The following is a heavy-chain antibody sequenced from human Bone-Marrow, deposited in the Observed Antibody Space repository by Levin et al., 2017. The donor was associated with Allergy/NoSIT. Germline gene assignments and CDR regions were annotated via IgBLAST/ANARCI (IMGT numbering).Heavy chain of an antibody. CDR2: FDPEDGET. CDR1: GYNFIELS. V-gene: IGHV1-24*01. Sequence: GESLKISCNVSGYNFIELSIHWVRQAPGKGLEWMGGFDPEDGETIYAQKFQGRVTVTEDTSTDTSYMELSSLISEDTAVYYCATPGIVWFGELPPLNYWGQGTLVTVSS. D-gene: IGHD3-10*01. CDR3: ATPGIVWFGELPPLNY. J-gene: IGHJ4*02.